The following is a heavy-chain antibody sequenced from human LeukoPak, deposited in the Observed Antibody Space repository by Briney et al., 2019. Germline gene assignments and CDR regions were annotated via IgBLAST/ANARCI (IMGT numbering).Heavy chain of an antibody. J-gene: IGHJ4*02. D-gene: IGHD2-21*01. CDR3: ARLDCYGDECYNH. CDR2: VSYDGTT. Sequence: PSETLSLTCSVFGDSVTSHYWSWIRQPPGKGLEWIGYVSYDGTTNYTPSLRSRVIMSVDTAKNNISLRLTPVTAADTAVYYCARLDCYGDECYNHWGRGTLVTVSP. CDR1: GDSVTSHY. V-gene: IGHV4-59*08.